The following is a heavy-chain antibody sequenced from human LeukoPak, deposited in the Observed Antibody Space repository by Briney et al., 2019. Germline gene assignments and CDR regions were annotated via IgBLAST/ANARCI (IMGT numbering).Heavy chain of an antibody. J-gene: IGHJ5*02. Sequence: SETLSLTCAVYGGSFSGYYWSWIRQPPGKGLEWIGEINHSGSTNYNPSLKSRVTIPVDTSKNQFSLKLSSVTAADTAVYYCATSYCSGGSCYSGWFDPWGQGTLVTVSS. V-gene: IGHV4-34*01. CDR3: ATSYCSGGSCYSGWFDP. CDR1: GGSFSGYY. CDR2: INHSGST. D-gene: IGHD2-15*01.